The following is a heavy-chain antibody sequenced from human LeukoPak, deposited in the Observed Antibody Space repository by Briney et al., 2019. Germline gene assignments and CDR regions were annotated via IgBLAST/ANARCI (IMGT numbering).Heavy chain of an antibody. V-gene: IGHV3-23*01. CDR1: GFTFGSHA. CDR2: IFGSGGSP. CDR3: GKTTVGYSSGQKPAWPVDY. Sequence: PGGSLRLSCEASGFTFGSHAMYWVRQAPGKGLEWVAGIFGSGGSPHYADPVKGRFTISRDNSRNTVYLQINSLRAVDTAVYYCGKTTVGYSSGQKPAWPVDYWGQGTLVTDSS. D-gene: IGHD6-19*01. J-gene: IGHJ4*02.